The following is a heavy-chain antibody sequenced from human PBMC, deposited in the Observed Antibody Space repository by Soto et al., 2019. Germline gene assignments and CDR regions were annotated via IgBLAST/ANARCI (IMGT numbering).Heavy chain of an antibody. J-gene: IGHJ6*03. CDR1: GFTFSSYA. Sequence: VQLLESGGGLVQPGGSLRLSSAASGFTFSSYALNWGRQAPGKGLEWVSVISGSGDNTYYADSVKGRFTISRDNSKNTLSLQMNSLRAEDTAVYYCAKDLGNVDFWSTYYTYYYMDVWGKGTTVTVSS. CDR2: ISGSGDNT. V-gene: IGHV3-23*01. D-gene: IGHD3-3*01. CDR3: AKDLGNVDFWSTYYTYYYMDV.